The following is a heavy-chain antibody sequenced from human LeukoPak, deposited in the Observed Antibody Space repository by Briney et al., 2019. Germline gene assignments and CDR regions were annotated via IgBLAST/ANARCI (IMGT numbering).Heavy chain of an antibody. D-gene: IGHD4-23*01. CDR1: GGSISSYY. J-gene: IGHJ6*02. Sequence: PSETLSLTCTVSGGSISSYYWSWIRQPPGKGLEWIGYIYYSGSTNYNPSLKSRVTISVDTSKNQFSLKLSSVTAADTAVYYCARHDYGGNSVFYYYYGMDVWGQGTTVTVSS. CDR3: ARHDYGGNSVFYYYYGMDV. CDR2: IYYSGST. V-gene: IGHV4-59*08.